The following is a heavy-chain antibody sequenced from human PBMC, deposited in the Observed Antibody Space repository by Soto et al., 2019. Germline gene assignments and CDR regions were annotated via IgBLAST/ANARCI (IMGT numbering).Heavy chain of an antibody. CDR1: GYTFTRYG. D-gene: IGHD1-26*01. V-gene: IGHV1-18*01. Sequence: ASVKVSCKASGYTFTRYGISWVRQAPGQGLEWMGWISGYNGDTNYAQKLQGRVTMTTDTSTSTAYMELRSLRSDDTAVYYCARGGPSGSYVANWFDPWGQGTLVTVPS. CDR3: ARGGPSGSYVANWFDP. CDR2: ISGYNGDT. J-gene: IGHJ5*02.